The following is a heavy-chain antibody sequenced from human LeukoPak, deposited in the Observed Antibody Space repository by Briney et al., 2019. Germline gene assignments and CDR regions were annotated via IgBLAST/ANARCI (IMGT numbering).Heavy chain of an antibody. V-gene: IGHV3-7*01. CDR3: ADLGSRD. D-gene: IGHD3-16*01. J-gene: IGHJ4*02. CDR1: GFTFSSYE. CDR2: IKDDGSDK. Sequence: GGSLRLSCAASGFTFSSYEMNWVRQAPGKGLEWVATIKDDGSDKYYVDSVKGRFTISRDNAKKSLWLQMNGLRVEDTAMYYCADLGSRDWGQGTLVTVSS.